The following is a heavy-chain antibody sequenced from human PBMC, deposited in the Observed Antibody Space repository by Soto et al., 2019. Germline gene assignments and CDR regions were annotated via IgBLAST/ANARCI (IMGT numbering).Heavy chain of an antibody. Sequence: EVQLLESGGGLVLPGGSLRLSCASSGFTFSNFAMSWVHQAPGKGLEWVSAVSGGGGTTYYADSVKGRFTISRDNSKNTLYLQMNSLRAEDTAVYYCANPAYWGQGTLVTVSS. CDR3: ANPAY. CDR1: GFTFSNFA. J-gene: IGHJ4*02. CDR2: VSGGGGTT. V-gene: IGHV3-23*01. D-gene: IGHD2-2*01.